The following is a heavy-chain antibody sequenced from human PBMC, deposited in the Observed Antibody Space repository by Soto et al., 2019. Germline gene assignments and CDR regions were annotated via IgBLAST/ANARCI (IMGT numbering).Heavy chain of an antibody. D-gene: IGHD1-26*01. CDR2: IGPESGAT. CDR1: GCTFTGHY. J-gene: IGHJ4*02. Sequence: ASVKVSCKASGCTFTGHYIHWVRQAPEQGPEWMGEIGPESGATRYAQKFQGRVTMTRDTSITTVYKELKNLSPDDTAVYYCGRGRSGQIVVFYWGQGTPVTVSS. CDR3: GRGRSGQIVVFY. V-gene: IGHV1-2*02.